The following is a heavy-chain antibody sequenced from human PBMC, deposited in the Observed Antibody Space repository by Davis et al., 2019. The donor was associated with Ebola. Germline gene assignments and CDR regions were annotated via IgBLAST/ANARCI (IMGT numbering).Heavy chain of an antibody. D-gene: IGHD4-11*01. CDR1: GGSISSYY. J-gene: IGHJ6*02. V-gene: IGHV4-59*08. Sequence: MPSETLSLTCTASGGSISSYYWSWIRQPPGKGLECIGYIHYSGSTNYNPSLKSRATISVDTSKNQFSLKLRSVTAADTAVYYCARGLQNNYYYYATDVWGQGTTVTVSS. CDR2: IHYSGST. CDR3: ARGLQNNYYYYATDV.